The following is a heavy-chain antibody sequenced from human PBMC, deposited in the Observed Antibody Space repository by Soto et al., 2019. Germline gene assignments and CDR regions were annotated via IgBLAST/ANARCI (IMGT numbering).Heavy chain of an antibody. V-gene: IGHV3-30-3*01. CDR2: ISYDGSNK. D-gene: IGHD3-16*02. CDR3: ARHLGGAITGLDY. J-gene: IGHJ4*02. CDR1: GFTFSSYA. Sequence: QVQLVESGGGVVQPGRSLRLSCAASGFTFSSYAMHWVRQAPGKGLEWVAVISYDGSNKYYADSVKGRFTISRDNSKNTLYLQMNSLRAEDTAVYYGARHLGGAITGLDYWGQGTLVTVSS.